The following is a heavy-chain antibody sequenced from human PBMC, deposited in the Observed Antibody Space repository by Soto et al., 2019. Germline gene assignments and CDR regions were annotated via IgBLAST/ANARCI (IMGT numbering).Heavy chain of an antibody. J-gene: IGHJ6*02. CDR2: IYYSGST. CDR3: ARVSTVTSRYYYYGMDV. Sequence: SETLSLTCTVSGGSVSSGSYYWSWIRQPPGKGLEWIGYIYYSGSTNYNPSLKSRVTISVDTSKNQFSLKLSSVTAADTAVYYCARVSTVTSRYYYYGMDVSGQGTTVTVSS. D-gene: IGHD4-4*01. V-gene: IGHV4-61*01. CDR1: GGSVSSGSYY.